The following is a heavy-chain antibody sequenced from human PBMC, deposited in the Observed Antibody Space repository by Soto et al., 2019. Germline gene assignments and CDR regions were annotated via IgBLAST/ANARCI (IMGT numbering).Heavy chain of an antibody. V-gene: IGHV4-30-2*01. CDR2: IYHSGST. Sequence: QLQLQESGSGLVKPSQTLSLTCAVSGGSISSGGYSWSWIRQPPGKGLEWIGYIYHSGSTYYNPCRTSRGTTSVDSSKNQFFLTLSAVTAADTAVYYGASGLVTTLHYWGQGTLVTVSS. CDR3: ASGLVTTLHY. D-gene: IGHD4-17*01. J-gene: IGHJ4*02. CDR1: GGSISSGGYS.